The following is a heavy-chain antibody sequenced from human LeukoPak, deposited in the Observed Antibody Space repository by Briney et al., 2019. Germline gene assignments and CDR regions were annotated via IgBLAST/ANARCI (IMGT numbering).Heavy chain of an antibody. V-gene: IGHV4-59*12. D-gene: IGHD2-8*01. CDR3: ARFRMGSFDY. Sequence: PSETLSLTCTVSGGSISSYYWSWIRQPPGKGLEWIGYIYHSGSTYYNPSLKSRVTISVDRSKNQFSLKLSSVTAADTAVYYCARFRMGSFDYWGQGTLVTVSS. CDR1: GGSISSYY. CDR2: IYHSGST. J-gene: IGHJ4*02.